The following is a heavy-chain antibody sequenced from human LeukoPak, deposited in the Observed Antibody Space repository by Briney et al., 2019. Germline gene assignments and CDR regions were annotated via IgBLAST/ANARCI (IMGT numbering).Heavy chain of an antibody. J-gene: IGHJ4*02. CDR1: GYTFINYC. CDR3: ARDGFSSSWPYYFDF. D-gene: IGHD6-13*01. V-gene: IGHV1-18*01. Sequence: ASVKVSCKASGYTFINYCITWVRQAPGQGLEWMGWISSYNGNTNYAQKFQGRVTMTTDTSTSTAYMDLKSLRSDDTAVYHCARDGFSSSWPYYFDFWGQGSLVTVSS. CDR2: ISSYNGNT.